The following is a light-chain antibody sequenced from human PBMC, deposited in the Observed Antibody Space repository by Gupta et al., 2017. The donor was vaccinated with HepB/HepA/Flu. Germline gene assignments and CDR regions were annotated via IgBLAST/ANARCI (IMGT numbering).Light chain of an antibody. CDR3: SSRDSSGNLVV. CDR2: GKN. V-gene: IGLV3-19*01. CDR1: SLRSSY. Sequence: SSELTQDTAGSVALGQTVRITCQGDSLRSSYASWYQQKPGQSPVLVIYGKNNRPSGIPDRFSGSSSGNTASLTITGAQAEDESDYYCSSRDSSGNLVVFGGGTKLTVL. J-gene: IGLJ2*01.